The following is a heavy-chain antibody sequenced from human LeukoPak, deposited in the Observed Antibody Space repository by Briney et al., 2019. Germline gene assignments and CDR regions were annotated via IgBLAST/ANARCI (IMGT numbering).Heavy chain of an antibody. CDR3: AREAQLYCSGVSCYPFGY. CDR2: ITSSSSYI. CDR1: GFTFSIYT. J-gene: IGHJ4*02. Sequence: GGSLRLSCAASGFTFSIYTMNWVRQAPGKGLEWVSSITSSSSYIYYADSVKGRFTISRDNAKNSLYLQMNSLRAEDTAVYYCAREAQLYCSGVSCYPFGYWGQGTLVTVSS. V-gene: IGHV3-21*03. D-gene: IGHD2-15*01.